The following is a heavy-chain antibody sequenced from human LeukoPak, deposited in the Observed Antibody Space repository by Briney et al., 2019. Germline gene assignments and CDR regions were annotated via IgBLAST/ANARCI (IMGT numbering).Heavy chain of an antibody. D-gene: IGHD2-2*01. V-gene: IGHV4-30-4*01. CDR3: ARAIGYCSSTSCYGGWFDP. J-gene: IGHJ5*02. CDR1: GGSISSGDYY. Sequence: SETLSLTCTVSGGSISSGDYYWSWIRQPPGKGLEWIGYIYYSGSTYYNPSLKSRVTISVDTSKDQFSLKLSSVTAADTAVYYCARAIGYCSSTSCYGGWFDPWGQGTLVTVSS. CDR2: IYYSGST.